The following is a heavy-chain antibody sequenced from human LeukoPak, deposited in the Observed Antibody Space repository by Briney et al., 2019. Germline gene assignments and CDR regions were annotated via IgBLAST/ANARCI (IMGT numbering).Heavy chain of an antibody. D-gene: IGHD3-16*01. J-gene: IGHJ4*02. CDR2: ISYTGTT. CDR3: VGAPNQYYLDY. Sequence: PSETLSLTCTVSGDFSGDSITIYYWSWVRQPPGKGLEWIGHISYTGTTNYNPSLKSRVTMSFDTSKNQFSLRLRSVTASDTAVYFRVGAPNQYYLDYWGQGTLVAVSS. CDR1: GDFSGDSITIYY. V-gene: IGHV4-59*03.